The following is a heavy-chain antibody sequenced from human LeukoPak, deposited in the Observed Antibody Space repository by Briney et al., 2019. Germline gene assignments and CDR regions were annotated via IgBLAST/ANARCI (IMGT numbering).Heavy chain of an antibody. CDR2: INSDGSST. CDR1: GFTFSSYW. Sequence: SGGSLRLSCVASGFTFSSYWMHWVRQAPGKGLVWVSRINSDGSSTTYADFVKGRFTISRDNARNTLYLQMNSLKTEDTAVYYCTTGGYGGQFDYWGQGTLVTVSS. J-gene: IGHJ4*02. CDR3: TTGGYGGQFDY. D-gene: IGHD5-12*01. V-gene: IGHV3-74*01.